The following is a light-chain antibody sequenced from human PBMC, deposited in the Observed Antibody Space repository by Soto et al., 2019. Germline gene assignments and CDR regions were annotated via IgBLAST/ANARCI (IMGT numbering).Light chain of an antibody. CDR1: SGSVSTTYY. V-gene: IGLV8-61*01. J-gene: IGLJ3*02. Sequence: QTVVTQEPAFSVSPGGTVTLTCGSTSGSVSTTYYPSWYQQTPGQPPRTLIYSTSIRSSGVPARFSGSILGNKAALTITGAQAEDESDYYCVLSVSSDTLVFGGGTKLTVL. CDR2: STS. CDR3: VLSVSSDTLV.